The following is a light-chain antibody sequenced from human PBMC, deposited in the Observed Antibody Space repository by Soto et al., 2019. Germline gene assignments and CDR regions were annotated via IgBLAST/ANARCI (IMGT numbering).Light chain of an antibody. Sequence: IGLTQSPAALSLSPGERATLYCRASQSVSSYLAWYQQKSGQAPSLLIYDVSRRATGIPERFSGSGSGTDFTLIISRLEPEDFAVYYCQQYGSSPRTFGQGTEV. CDR3: QQYGSSPRT. CDR1: QSVSSY. CDR2: DVS. J-gene: IGKJ1*01. V-gene: IGKV3-20*01.